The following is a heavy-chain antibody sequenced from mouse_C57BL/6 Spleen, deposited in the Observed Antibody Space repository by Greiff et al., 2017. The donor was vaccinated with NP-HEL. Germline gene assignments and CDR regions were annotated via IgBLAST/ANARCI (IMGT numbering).Heavy chain of an antibody. V-gene: IGHV7-3*01. CDR2: IRNKANGYTT. J-gene: IGHJ4*01. CDR1: GFTFTAYY. Sequence: EVHLVESGGGLVQPGGSLSLSCAASGFTFTAYYMSWVRPPPGKALEWLGFIRNKANGYTTEYSASVKGRFTISRDNSQSILYLQMNALRAEDSATYYCARYTAYYYAIDYWGQGTSVTVSS. CDR3: ARYTAYYYAIDY.